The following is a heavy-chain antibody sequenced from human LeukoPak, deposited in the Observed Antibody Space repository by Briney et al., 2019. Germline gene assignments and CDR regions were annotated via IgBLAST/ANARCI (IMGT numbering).Heavy chain of an antibody. J-gene: IGHJ4*02. CDR1: GFTFSSYA. Sequence: PGRSLRLSSAASGFTFSSYAMHWVRQAPGKGLEWVAVISYDGSNKYYADSVKGRFTISRDNSKNTLYLQMNSLRAEDTAVYYCARDRRGYSYATTYYFDYWGQGTLVTVSS. CDR3: ARDRRGYSYATTYYFDY. CDR2: ISYDGSNK. V-gene: IGHV3-30-3*01. D-gene: IGHD5-18*01.